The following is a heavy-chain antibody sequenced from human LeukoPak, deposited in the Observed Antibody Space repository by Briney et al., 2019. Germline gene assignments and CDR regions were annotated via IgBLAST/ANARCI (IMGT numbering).Heavy chain of an antibody. D-gene: IGHD3-10*01. CDR2: ISYNGSNK. CDR3: ARDLNGWAMVRYFDY. CDR1: GFTFSSYG. V-gene: IGHV3-30*03. Sequence: GGSLRLSCAASGFTFSSYGMHWVRQAPGKGLEWVAVISYNGSNKYYADSVKGRFTISRDNSKNTLYLQMNSLRAEDTAVYYCARDLNGWAMVRYFDYWGQGTLVTVSS. J-gene: IGHJ4*02.